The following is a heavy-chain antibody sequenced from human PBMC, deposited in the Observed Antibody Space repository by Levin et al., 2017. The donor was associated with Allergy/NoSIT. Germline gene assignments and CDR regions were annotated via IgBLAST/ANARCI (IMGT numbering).Heavy chain of an antibody. Sequence: GGSLRLSCAASGFTFSDYYMSWIRQAPGKGLEWVSYISSSSSYTNYADSMKGRFTISRDNAKNSLYLQMNSLRAEDTAVYYCARDGGYSSSWLNYWGQGTLVTVSS. CDR1: GFTFSDYY. D-gene: IGHD6-13*01. V-gene: IGHV3-11*05. J-gene: IGHJ4*02. CDR3: ARDGGYSSSWLNY. CDR2: ISSSSSYT.